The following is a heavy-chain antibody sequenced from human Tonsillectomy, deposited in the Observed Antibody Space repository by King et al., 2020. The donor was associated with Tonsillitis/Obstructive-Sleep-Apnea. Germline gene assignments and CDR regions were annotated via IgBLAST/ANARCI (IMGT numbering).Heavy chain of an antibody. CDR3: ARDTSSGARGVTPFKMWVV. CDR1: GFIFSTYA. Sequence: VQLVESGGGAVQPGRSLRLSCAASGFIFSTYAMHWVRQAPGKGLEWVALISYDGSSKYYADSVKGRFTISRDNSKNTLYLQMNSLRAEDTAVYYCARDTSSGARGVTPFKMWVVWGRGTLVTVSA. J-gene: IGHJ4*02. CDR2: ISYDGSSK. D-gene: IGHD3-10*01. V-gene: IGHV3-30*04.